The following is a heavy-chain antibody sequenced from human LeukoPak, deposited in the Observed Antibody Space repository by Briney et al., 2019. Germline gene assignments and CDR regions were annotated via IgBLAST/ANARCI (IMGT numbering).Heavy chain of an antibody. V-gene: IGHV3-53*01. D-gene: IGHD3-22*01. CDR3: AKSNVRYYDSSGPYYFDY. J-gene: IGHJ4*02. Sequence: GGSLRLSCAASGFTVSSNYMSWVRQAPGKGLEWVSVIYSGGSTYYADSVKGRFAISRDNSKNTLYLQMNSLRAEDTAVYYCAKSNVRYYDSSGPYYFDYWGQGTLVTVSS. CDR1: GFTVSSNY. CDR2: IYSGGST.